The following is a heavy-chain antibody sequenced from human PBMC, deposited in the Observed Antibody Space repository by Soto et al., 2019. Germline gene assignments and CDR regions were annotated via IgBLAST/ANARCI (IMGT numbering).Heavy chain of an antibody. Sequence: QVQLVESGGGVVQPGRSLRLSCAASGFTFSSYGMHWVRQAPGKGLEWVAVISYDGSNKYYADFVKGRFTISRDNSKNTLYLQMNSLRAEDTAVYYCAKARKGSIRPFDYWGQGTLVTVSS. CDR2: ISYDGSNK. V-gene: IGHV3-30*18. D-gene: IGHD3-3*01. CDR3: AKARKGSIRPFDY. CDR1: GFTFSSYG. J-gene: IGHJ4*02.